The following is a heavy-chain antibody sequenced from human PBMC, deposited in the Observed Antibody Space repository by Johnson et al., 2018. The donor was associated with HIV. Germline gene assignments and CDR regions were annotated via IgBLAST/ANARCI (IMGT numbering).Heavy chain of an antibody. CDR2: ISYDGNNK. Sequence: QVQLVESGGGVVQPGRSLRLYCAASGFTFSSYAMHWVHQAPGKGLEWVDVISYDGNNKSYADSVKGRFTISRDNSKNTLYLQMNSLRTEDTAVYYCAKVRSRWTTFDDAFDIWGQGTLVTVSS. CDR3: AKVRSRWTTFDDAFDI. CDR1: GFTFSSYA. V-gene: IGHV3-30*18. D-gene: IGHD4-11*01. J-gene: IGHJ3*02.